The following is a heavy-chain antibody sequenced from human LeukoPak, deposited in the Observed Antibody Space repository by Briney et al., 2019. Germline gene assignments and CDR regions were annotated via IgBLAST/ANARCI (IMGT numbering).Heavy chain of an antibody. Sequence: PGGSLRLSCAASGFTFSDHHMDWVRQAPGKGLEWVGRIRKKARSYTTEYAASVKGRFTISRDDSKNSLYLQMNSLKTEDTAVYFCVRDSGSFSFDYWGQGTLVTVSS. CDR2: IRKKARSYTT. V-gene: IGHV3-72*01. CDR3: VRDSGSFSFDY. CDR1: GFTFSDHH. D-gene: IGHD1-26*01. J-gene: IGHJ4*01.